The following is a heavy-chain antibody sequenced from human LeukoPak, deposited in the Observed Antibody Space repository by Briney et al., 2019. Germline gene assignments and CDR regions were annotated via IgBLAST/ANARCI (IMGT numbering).Heavy chain of an antibody. CDR3: ARELRSHDYGDLHLFNWFDP. V-gene: IGHV4-61*01. J-gene: IGHJ5*02. CDR2: IYYSGST. Sequence: PSETLSLTCTVSGGSISSGSYYWSWIRQPPGKGLEWIGYIYYSGSTNYNPSLKSRVTISVDTSKNQFSLKLSSVTAADTAVYYCARELRSHDYGDLHLFNWFDPWGQGTLVTVSS. CDR1: GGSISSGSYY. D-gene: IGHD4-17*01.